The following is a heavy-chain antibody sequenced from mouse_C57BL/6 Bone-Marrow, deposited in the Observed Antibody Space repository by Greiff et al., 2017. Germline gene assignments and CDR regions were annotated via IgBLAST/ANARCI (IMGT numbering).Heavy chain of an antibody. Sequence: QVQLQQPGAELVKPGASVKLSCKASGYTFTSYWMQWVKQRPGQGLEWIGEIDPSDSYTNYHQKFKGKATLTVDTSSTTASMQLSSLTSGDSAIYYCARSTGYEDYFDFWGQGTTLTVSS. CDR3: ARSTGYEDYFDF. CDR2: IDPSDSYT. V-gene: IGHV1-50*01. J-gene: IGHJ2*01. CDR1: GYTFTSYW. D-gene: IGHD3-2*02.